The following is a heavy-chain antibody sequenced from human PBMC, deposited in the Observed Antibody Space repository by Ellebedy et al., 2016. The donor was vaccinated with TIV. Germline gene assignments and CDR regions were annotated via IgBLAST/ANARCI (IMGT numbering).Heavy chain of an antibody. V-gene: IGHV2-70*11. J-gene: IGHJ4*02. CDR3: ARTDGSGWAFDS. Sequence: SGPTLVKPTQTLTLTCTFSGFSLSTTRVSVSWIRQPSGKALEWLARIDWDDDKYFNTSLRTRLTISKDTSKNQVVLTMTNMDPVDTATYYCARTDGSGWAFDSWGQGTLVTVSS. D-gene: IGHD6-19*01. CDR1: GFSLSTTRVS. CDR2: IDWDDDK.